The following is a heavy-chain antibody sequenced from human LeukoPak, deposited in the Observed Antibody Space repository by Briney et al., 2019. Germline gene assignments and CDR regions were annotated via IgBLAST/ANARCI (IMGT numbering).Heavy chain of an antibody. V-gene: IGHV3-30*04. CDR1: GLTFSNYA. J-gene: IGHJ4*02. CDR3: ARGGIVVVTPPTFGY. CDR2: ISYDGYNK. Sequence: GGSLRLSCAASGLTFSNYAMHWVRQAPGKGLEWVAVISYDGYNKYYADSVKGRFTISRDNSKNTLYLQMNSLRPEDTAVYYCARGGIVVVTPPTFGYWGQGTLVTVSS. D-gene: IGHD2-21*02.